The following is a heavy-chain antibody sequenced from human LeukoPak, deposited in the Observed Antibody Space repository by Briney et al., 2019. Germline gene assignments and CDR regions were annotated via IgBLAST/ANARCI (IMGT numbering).Heavy chain of an antibody. Sequence: GGSLRLSCAASGFTFSSYSMTWVRQAPGKGLEWVAFIRYDGSNKYYADSVKGRFTISRDNSKNTLYLQMNSLRAEDTAVYYCAKDAKRYCSGGSCYSDFDYWGQGTLVTVSS. CDR3: AKDAKRYCSGGSCYSDFDY. J-gene: IGHJ4*02. V-gene: IGHV3-30*02. D-gene: IGHD2-15*01. CDR2: IRYDGSNK. CDR1: GFTFSSYS.